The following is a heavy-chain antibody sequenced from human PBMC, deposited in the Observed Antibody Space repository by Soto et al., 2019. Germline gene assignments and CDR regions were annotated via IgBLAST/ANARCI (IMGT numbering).Heavy chain of an antibody. Sequence: ASVKVSCKASGGTFSSYTISWVRQAPGQGLEWMGRIIPILGIANYAQKFQGRVTITADKSTSTAYMELSSLRSEDTAVYYCAREYYDILTGYLYYYYGMDVWGQGTTVTVSS. D-gene: IGHD3-9*01. CDR2: IIPILGIA. CDR1: GGTFSSYT. V-gene: IGHV1-69*04. J-gene: IGHJ6*02. CDR3: AREYYDILTGYLYYYYGMDV.